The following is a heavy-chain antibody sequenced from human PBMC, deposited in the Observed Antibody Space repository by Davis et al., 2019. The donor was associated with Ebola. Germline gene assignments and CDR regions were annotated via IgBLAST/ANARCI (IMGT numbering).Heavy chain of an antibody. V-gene: IGHV5-51*01. CDR2: IYPGDSDT. D-gene: IGHD3-9*01. J-gene: IGHJ6*02. CDR1: GYRLTSYW. Sequence: GESPKISRMGSGYRLTSYWIGWVRQMPETVPEWMGIIYPGDSDTRYSPSFQGQVTISADKSISTAYLQWSSLKASDTAMYYCARIFGMDVWGQGTTVTVSS. CDR3: ARIFGMDV.